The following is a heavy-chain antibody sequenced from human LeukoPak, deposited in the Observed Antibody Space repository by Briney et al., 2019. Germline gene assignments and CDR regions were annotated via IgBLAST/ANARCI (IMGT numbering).Heavy chain of an antibody. Sequence: GASVKVSCKASGGTFSSYAISWVRQAPGQGLEWMGRIIPILGIANYAQKFQGRVTITADKSTSTAYMELSSLRSEDTAVYYCARANSGIVGATTVEYWGQGTLVTVSS. D-gene: IGHD1-26*01. V-gene: IGHV1-69*04. J-gene: IGHJ4*02. CDR2: IIPILGIA. CDR3: ARANSGIVGATTVEY. CDR1: GGTFSSYA.